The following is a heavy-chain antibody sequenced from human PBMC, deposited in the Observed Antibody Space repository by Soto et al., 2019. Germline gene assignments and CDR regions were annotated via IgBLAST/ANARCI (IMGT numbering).Heavy chain of an antibody. CDR3: ARESPPADY. J-gene: IGHJ4*02. CDR1: GYIFTNYD. CDR2: INPNSGNT. Sequence: ASVKVSCKASGYIFTNYDINWVRQATGQGLEYLGWINPNSGNTGYVQKFKGRVTMTRDTSTSTVYMELRSLRSDDTAVYYCARESPPADYWGQGTLVTVSS. V-gene: IGHV1-8*01.